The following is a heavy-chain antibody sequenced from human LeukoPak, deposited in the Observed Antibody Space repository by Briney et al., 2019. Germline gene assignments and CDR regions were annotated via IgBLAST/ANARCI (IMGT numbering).Heavy chain of an antibody. CDR1: GGSISSYY. Sequence: ASETLSLTCTVSGGSISSYYWSWIRQPPGKGLEWIGYIYYSGSTNYNPSLKSRVTISVDTSKNQFSLKLSSVTAADTAVYYCARAVWSGYSYYFDYWGQGTLVTVSS. CDR3: ARAVWSGYSYYFDY. CDR2: IYYSGST. J-gene: IGHJ4*02. D-gene: IGHD3-3*01. V-gene: IGHV4-59*01.